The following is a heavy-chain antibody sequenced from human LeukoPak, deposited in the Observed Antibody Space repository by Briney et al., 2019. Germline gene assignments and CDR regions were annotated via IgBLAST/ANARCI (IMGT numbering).Heavy chain of an antibody. V-gene: IGHV4-4*07. CDR1: GGSISSYY. Sequence: PSETLSLTCTVSGGSISSYYWSWIRQPAGKGLEWIGRIYTSGSTNYNPSPKSRVTMSVDTSKNQFSLKLSSVPAADPAVYYCARGGLWSYYYYYYMDVWGKGTPVTVSS. CDR2: IYTSGST. J-gene: IGHJ6*03. CDR3: ARGGLWSYYYYYYMDV. D-gene: IGHD4/OR15-4a*01.